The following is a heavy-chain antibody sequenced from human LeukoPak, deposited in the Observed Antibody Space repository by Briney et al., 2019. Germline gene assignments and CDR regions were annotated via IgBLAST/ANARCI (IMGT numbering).Heavy chain of an antibody. CDR1: GFIFSNYG. J-gene: IGHJ5*02. V-gene: IGHV3-30*02. CDR3: ATLQWLEGVDWFDP. D-gene: IGHD6-19*01. Sequence: GRSLILSCAASGFIFSNYGMHWVRQAPGKGLEWVAFIRYDESNKFYADSVKGRFTISRDNSKTILFLQMNSLRAEDTAVYYCATLQWLEGVDWFDPWGQGTLLTVSS. CDR2: IRYDESNK.